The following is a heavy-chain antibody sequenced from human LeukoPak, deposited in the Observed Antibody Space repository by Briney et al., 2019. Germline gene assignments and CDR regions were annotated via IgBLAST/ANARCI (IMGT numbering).Heavy chain of an antibody. CDR1: GFTFTNYA. CDR2: GGSGGGT. CDR3: ASRTWTGAGYYALDI. Sequence: GGSLRLSCAASGFTFTNYAVSWVRQAPGKGLEWVSAGGSGGGTYYADSVKGRFTISRDNSGNTLSLQMNSLRVDDTAVYYCASRTWTGAGYYALDIWGQGTMVTVSS. V-gene: IGHV3-23*01. D-gene: IGHD3/OR15-3a*01. J-gene: IGHJ3*02.